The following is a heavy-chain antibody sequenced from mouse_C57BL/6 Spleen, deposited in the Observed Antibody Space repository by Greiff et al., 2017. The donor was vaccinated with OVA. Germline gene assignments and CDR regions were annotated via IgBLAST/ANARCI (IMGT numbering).Heavy chain of an antibody. Sequence: QVQLQQPGAELVRPGTSVKLSCKASGYTFTSYWMHWVKQRPGQGLEWIGVIDPSDSYTNYNQKFKGKATLTVDTSSSTAYMQLSSLTSEDSAVYYWARDYGSSYGGDAMDYWGQGTSVTVSS. J-gene: IGHJ4*01. CDR1: GYTFTSYW. CDR2: IDPSDSYT. CDR3: ARDYGSSYGGDAMDY. D-gene: IGHD1-1*01. V-gene: IGHV1-59*01.